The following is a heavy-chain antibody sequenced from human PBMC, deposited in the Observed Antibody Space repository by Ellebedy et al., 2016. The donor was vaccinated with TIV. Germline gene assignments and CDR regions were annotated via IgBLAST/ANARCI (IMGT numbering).Heavy chain of an antibody. D-gene: IGHD6-6*01. Sequence: ASVKVSXKASGYTFTDYYLDWVRQAPGQGLELMGWINPNGGGTKYAQKFQGRVTMTRDTSISTAYMELSGLRSDDTAIYYCARGSSTTTTTDYGVDVWGQGTTVTVS. CDR2: INPNGGGT. CDR3: ARGSSTTTTTDYGVDV. CDR1: GYTFTDYY. V-gene: IGHV1-2*02. J-gene: IGHJ6*02.